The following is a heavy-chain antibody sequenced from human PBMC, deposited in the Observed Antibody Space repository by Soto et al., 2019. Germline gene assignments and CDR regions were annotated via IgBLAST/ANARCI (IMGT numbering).Heavy chain of an antibody. CDR2: INPSGGST. J-gene: IGHJ6*02. Sequence: ASVKVSCKASGYTFTSYYMHWVRQAPGQGLEWMGIINPSGGSTSYAQKFQGRVTMTRDTSTSTVYMELSGLRSEDTAVYYCARDSHPHYYCMDVWGQGTTVTVSS. V-gene: IGHV1-46*01. CDR1: GYTFTSYY. CDR3: ARDSHPHYYCMDV.